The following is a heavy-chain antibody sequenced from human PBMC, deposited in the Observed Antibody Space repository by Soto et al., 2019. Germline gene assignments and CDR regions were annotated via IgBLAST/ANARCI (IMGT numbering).Heavy chain of an antibody. Sequence: LSLTCTVSGRSISSGGYYWSWIRQHPGKGLEWIGYIYYSGSTYYNPSLKSRVTISVDTSKNQFSLKLSSVTAADTPVYYCARDTRGGYSYGTYSYYYYGMDVWGQGTTVT. CDR1: GRSISSGGYY. D-gene: IGHD5-18*01. V-gene: IGHV4-31*03. CDR2: IYYSGST. J-gene: IGHJ6*02. CDR3: ARDTRGGYSYGTYSYYYYGMDV.